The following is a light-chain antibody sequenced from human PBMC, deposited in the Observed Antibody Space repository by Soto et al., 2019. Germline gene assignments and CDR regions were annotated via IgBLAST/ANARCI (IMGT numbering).Light chain of an antibody. Sequence: QSALTQPASVSGSPGQSITISCTGTSSDVGSYNLVSWYQQHPGKAPKLMIYEGSKRPSGVSNRFSGSKSGNTASLTISGLQVDDEADYYCCSDAGSRVFGGGTKLTVL. J-gene: IGLJ3*02. V-gene: IGLV2-23*01. CDR2: EGS. CDR3: CSDAGSRV. CDR1: SSDVGSYNL.